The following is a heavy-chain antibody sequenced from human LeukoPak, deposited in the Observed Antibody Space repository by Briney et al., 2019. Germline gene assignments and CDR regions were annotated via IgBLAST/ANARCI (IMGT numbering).Heavy chain of an antibody. J-gene: IGHJ3*02. CDR2: IIPIFGTA. CDR3: ATAKYSSGWYGAFDI. Sequence: SVKVSCKASGGTFSSYAISWVRQAPGQGLEWMGGIIPIFGTANYAQKFQGRVTITADKSTSTAYMELSSLRSEDTAVYYCATAKYSSGWYGAFDIWGQGTMVTVSS. CDR1: GGTFSSYA. D-gene: IGHD6-19*01. V-gene: IGHV1-69*06.